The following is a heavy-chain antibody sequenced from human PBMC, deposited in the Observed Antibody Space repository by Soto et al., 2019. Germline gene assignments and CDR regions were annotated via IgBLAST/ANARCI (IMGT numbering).Heavy chain of an antibody. Sequence: QVQLVESGGGVVQPGRSLRLSCAASGFTFSNHGMHWVRQAPSKGLEWVAVISYDSSDKYYADSVKGRFTISRDNSKNTLYLQMNSLRLEDTAVYYCATWGEVAGGIFDYWGQGTLVTVSS. D-gene: IGHD6-19*01. CDR3: ATWGEVAGGIFDY. CDR1: GFTFSNHG. CDR2: ISYDSSDK. J-gene: IGHJ4*02. V-gene: IGHV3-30*03.